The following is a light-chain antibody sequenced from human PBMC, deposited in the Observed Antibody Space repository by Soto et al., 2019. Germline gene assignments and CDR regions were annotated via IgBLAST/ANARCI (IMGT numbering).Light chain of an antibody. V-gene: IGKV3-11*01. CDR3: QQRSNLFS. J-gene: IGKJ3*01. Sequence: EIVLTQSPATLSSSPGERATLFCRASQSVNSYLAWYQQKPGQAPRLLIYDASNRAGGVPTRFSGSGSGTAFTLTTSTLEPEDFAVYYWQQRSNLFSFGPGTRVDV. CDR1: QSVNSY. CDR2: DAS.